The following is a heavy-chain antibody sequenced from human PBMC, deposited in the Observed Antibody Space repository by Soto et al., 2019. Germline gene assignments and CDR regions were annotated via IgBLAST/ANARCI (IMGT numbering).Heavy chain of an antibody. CDR3: ARDIFSGYDYRSYHYYAMDV. CDR1: GFTVTSGS. J-gene: IGHJ6*02. Sequence: PGGSLRLSCASSGFTVTSGSMSWVRQATGRGLEWVSVIYSGGGTYYADPVRGRFTISRDNSKNTQDLQMNSLRAEDTAVYYCARDIFSGYDYRSYHYYAMDVWGQGSTVTVSS. V-gene: IGHV3-53*01. D-gene: IGHD5-12*01. CDR2: IYSGGGT.